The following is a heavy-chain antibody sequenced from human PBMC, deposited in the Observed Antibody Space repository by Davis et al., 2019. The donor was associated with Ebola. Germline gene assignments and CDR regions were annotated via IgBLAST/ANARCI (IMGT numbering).Heavy chain of an antibody. CDR1: GGTFSSYA. Sequence: SVKVSCKASGGTFSSYAISWVRQAPGQGLEWMGRIIPILGIANYAQKFQGRVTITADESTSTAYMELSSLRSEDTAVYYCARVVDDYIWGSYFDYWGQGTLVTVSS. D-gene: IGHD3-16*01. CDR3: ARVVDDYIWGSYFDY. J-gene: IGHJ4*02. V-gene: IGHV1-69*04. CDR2: IIPILGIA.